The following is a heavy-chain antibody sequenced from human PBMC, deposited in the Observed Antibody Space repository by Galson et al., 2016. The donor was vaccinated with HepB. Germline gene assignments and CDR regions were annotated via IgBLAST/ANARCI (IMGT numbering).Heavy chain of an antibody. J-gene: IGHJ4*02. CDR3: TTTGGTAGGSSWPPY. CDR2: IIARDAGGTV. CDR1: GVIFSKAW. V-gene: IGHV3-15*07. D-gene: IGHD6-13*01. Sequence: SLRLSCAASGVIFSKAWMNWVRQAPGKGLEWVGRIIARDAGGTVDYAAPVKGRFTISRDDSKNTVYLQMNSLKTEDTGVYYCTTTGGTAGGSSWPPYWGQGTLVTVS.